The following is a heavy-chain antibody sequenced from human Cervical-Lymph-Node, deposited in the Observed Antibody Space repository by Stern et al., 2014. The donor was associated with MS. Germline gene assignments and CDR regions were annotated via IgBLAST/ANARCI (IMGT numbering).Heavy chain of an antibody. CDR3: VRDVRSMYDWDYFWFDP. V-gene: IGHV4-61*02. CDR1: GDSISGSSDY. Sequence: QLQESGPGLVKPSQTLSLSCAVSGDSISGSSDYWSWIRQPAGRGLEWIGRIYPSGSTRYHPSLRRPVTMSVDTSQNHVSLQLSCVTAADTAVYYCVRDVRSMYDWDYFWFDPWGQGTLVTVSS. CDR2: IYPSGST. J-gene: IGHJ5*02. D-gene: IGHD1-7*01.